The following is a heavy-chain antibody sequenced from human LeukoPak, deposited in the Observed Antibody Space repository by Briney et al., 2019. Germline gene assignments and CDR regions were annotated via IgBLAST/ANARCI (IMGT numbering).Heavy chain of an antibody. CDR1: GYTFTNYI. CDR2: INPGNGNT. Sequence: GASVKVSCKASGYTFTNYIIHWVRPAPGQRLEWMGWINPGNGNTKYSQNFQGRVTITTDTSASTAYMELSSLRFEDTAVYYCARDIDRVFNWFDPWGQGTQVTVSS. D-gene: IGHD6-13*01. V-gene: IGHV1-3*01. CDR3: ARDIDRVFNWFDP. J-gene: IGHJ5*02.